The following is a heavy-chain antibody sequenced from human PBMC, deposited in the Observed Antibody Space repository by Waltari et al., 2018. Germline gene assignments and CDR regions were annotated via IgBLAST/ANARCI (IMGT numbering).Heavy chain of an antibody. Sequence: VQLVESGGGLVQPGGSLRLSCGASGFTFGTYWMPWVRKAPGKGLEWVADIKQDGSEKYYVDSVKGRFTISRDNAKNSLFLQMSSLRAEDTAVYYCARARSDSSAAFAYWGQGTLVTVSS. CDR3: ARARSDSSAAFAY. V-gene: IGHV3-7*01. D-gene: IGHD3-22*01. CDR2: IKQDGSEK. CDR1: GFTFGTYW. J-gene: IGHJ4*02.